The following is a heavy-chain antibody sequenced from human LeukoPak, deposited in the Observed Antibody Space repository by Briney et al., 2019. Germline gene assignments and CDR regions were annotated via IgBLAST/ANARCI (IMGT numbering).Heavy chain of an antibody. Sequence: ASVKVSCKAFGGTFSDYAISWVRQAPGQGLEWVGGFIPVLGTANYAQKFQGRVTITTDESTSTAYMERSSLRSEDTAVYYCAIDPVVVPAAIGTWGQGTLVTVSS. CDR2: FIPVLGTA. CDR1: GGTFSDYA. V-gene: IGHV1-69*05. CDR3: AIDPVVVPAAIGT. D-gene: IGHD2-2*01. J-gene: IGHJ5*02.